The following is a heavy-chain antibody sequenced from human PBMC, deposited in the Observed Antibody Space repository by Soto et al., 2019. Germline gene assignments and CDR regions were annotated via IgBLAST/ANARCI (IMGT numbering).Heavy chain of an antibody. CDR2: IYPGDSDT. Sequence: PGESLKISCKGSGYSFTSYWIGWVRQMPGKGLEWMGIIYPGDSDTRYSPSFQGQVTISADKSISTAYLQWSSLKASDTAMYYCARSRCGGDCLNWFDPWGQGTLVTVSS. CDR3: ARSRCGGDCLNWFDP. J-gene: IGHJ5*02. D-gene: IGHD2-21*02. CDR1: GYSFTSYW. V-gene: IGHV5-51*01.